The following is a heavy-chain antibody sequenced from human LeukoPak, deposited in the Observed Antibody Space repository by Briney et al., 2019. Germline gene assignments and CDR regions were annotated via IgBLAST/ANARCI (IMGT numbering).Heavy chain of an antibody. J-gene: IGHJ4*02. V-gene: IGHV3-21*04. CDR3: ARTNSYSGWYGYYFDY. Sequence: PGGSLRLSCTASGFTFSGYSMNWIRQAPGKGLEWVSSFGTRSTSIYHAGSVKGRFAISRDNAKNLLYLQMNSLRAEDTAVYYCARTNSYSGWYGYYFDYWGQGTLVTVSS. CDR1: GFTFSGYS. D-gene: IGHD6-19*01. CDR2: FGTRSTSI.